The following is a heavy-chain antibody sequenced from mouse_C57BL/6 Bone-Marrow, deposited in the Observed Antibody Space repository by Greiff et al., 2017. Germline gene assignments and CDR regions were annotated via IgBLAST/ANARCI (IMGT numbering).Heavy chain of an antibody. Sequence: EVQLQQSGPELVKPGASVKISCKASGYSFTGYYMNWVKQSPEKSLEWIGEINPSTGGTTYNQKFKAKATLTVDKSSSTAYMQLKSLTSEDSAVYYCAREGDYYGSLAWFAYWGQGTLVTVSA. CDR3: AREGDYYGSLAWFAY. J-gene: IGHJ3*01. D-gene: IGHD1-1*01. V-gene: IGHV1-42*01. CDR2: INPSTGGT. CDR1: GYSFTGYY.